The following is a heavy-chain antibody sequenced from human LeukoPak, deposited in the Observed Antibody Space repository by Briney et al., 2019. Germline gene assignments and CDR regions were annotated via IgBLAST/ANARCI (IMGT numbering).Heavy chain of an antibody. CDR1: GGTFSSYA. J-gene: IGHJ6*03. Sequence: GASVEDSCKASGGTFSSYAISWVRQAPGQGLEWMGGIIPIFGTANYAQKFQGRVTITADKSTSTAYMELSSLGSEDTAVYYCARGSSSFRYYYMDVWGKGTTVTVSS. CDR2: IIPIFGTA. V-gene: IGHV1-69*06. D-gene: IGHD6-6*01. CDR3: ARGSSSFRYYYMDV.